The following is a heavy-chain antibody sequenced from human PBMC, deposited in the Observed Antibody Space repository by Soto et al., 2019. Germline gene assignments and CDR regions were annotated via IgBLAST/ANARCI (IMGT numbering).Heavy chain of an antibody. Sequence: QVQLQASGPGLVKPSETLSLTCTVSGGSISSYYWCWTRQPAGKGLEWIGRFYPTGKTNYNPSLQSRLTMSADTSMNQFPLNLTSVTAADTAVYYCARCGLDYGMDVWGQGTTVTVSS. D-gene: IGHD3-16*01. CDR1: GGSISSYY. CDR3: ARCGLDYGMDV. V-gene: IGHV4-4*07. CDR2: FYPTGKT. J-gene: IGHJ6*02.